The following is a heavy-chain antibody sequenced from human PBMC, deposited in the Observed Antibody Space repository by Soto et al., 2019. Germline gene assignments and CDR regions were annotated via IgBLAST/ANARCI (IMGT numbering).Heavy chain of an antibody. V-gene: IGHV1-24*01. CDR2: LDPEDGET. D-gene: IGHD1-20*01. Sequence: ASVKGSCKISGYTLTEISMHWVLQPPGKGLEWMGGLDPEDGETIYAQNFQGRVTVTEDTSTDTAYMELSSLRVDDTALYYCTRETVAGITGLDYWGPGTLVTVS. CDR3: TRETVAGITGLDY. J-gene: IGHJ4*02. CDR1: GYTLTEIS.